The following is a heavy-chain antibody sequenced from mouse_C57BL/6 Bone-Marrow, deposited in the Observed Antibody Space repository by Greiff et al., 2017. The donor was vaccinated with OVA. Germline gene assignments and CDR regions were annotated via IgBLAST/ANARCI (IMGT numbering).Heavy chain of an antibody. D-gene: IGHD1-2*01. V-gene: IGHV1-64*01. CDR2: IHPNSGST. Sequence: QVQLQQPGAELVKPGASVKLSCKASGYTFTSYWMHWVKQRPGQGLEWIGMIHPNSGSTNYNEKFKSKATLTVDKSSSTAYMQLSSLTSEDSAVYYCARGTYYGAWFAYWGQGTLVTVSA. CDR1: GYTFTSYW. J-gene: IGHJ3*01. CDR3: ARGTYYGAWFAY.